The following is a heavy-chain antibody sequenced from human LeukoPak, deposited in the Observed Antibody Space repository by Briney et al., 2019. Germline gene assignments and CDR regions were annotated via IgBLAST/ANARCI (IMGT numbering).Heavy chain of an antibody. CDR1: GYTFTDYF. CDR3: ARMALDGGDSIGFDS. J-gene: IGHJ5*01. CDR2: INPNIGDA. D-gene: IGHD2-21*02. V-gene: IGHV1-2*02. Sequence: ASVKVSCKASGYTFTDYFIHWVRQAPGQGLEWMGWINPNIGDASYAQKFQDRVTMTRDRSINTAYMELSRLTSDDTAVNYCARMALDGGDSIGFDSWGQGTLVTVSS.